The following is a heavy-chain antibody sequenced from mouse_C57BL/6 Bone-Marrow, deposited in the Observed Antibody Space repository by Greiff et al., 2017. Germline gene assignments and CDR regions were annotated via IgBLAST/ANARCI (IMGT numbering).Heavy chain of an antibody. CDR1: GFTFTDYY. D-gene: IGHD1-1*01. Sequence: EVQLVESGGGLVQPGGSLSLSCAASGFTFTDYYMSWVRQPPGKALEWLGFIRNKANGYTTAYSASVKGRFTISRDNSQSILYLQMNALRAEDSATYYCARYVVATDYFDYWGQGTTLTVSS. J-gene: IGHJ2*01. V-gene: IGHV7-3*01. CDR3: ARYVVATDYFDY. CDR2: IRNKANGYTT.